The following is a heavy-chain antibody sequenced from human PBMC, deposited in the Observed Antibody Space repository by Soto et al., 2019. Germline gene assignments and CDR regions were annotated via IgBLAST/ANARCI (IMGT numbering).Heavy chain of an antibody. CDR3: ARGRGWRDY. D-gene: IGHD6-19*01. CDR1: GYSFTSYD. V-gene: IGHV1-8*01. CDR2: MDPKTGNT. Sequence: ASVKVSCKASGYSFTSYDINWVRQATGQGLEWMGWMDPKTGNTDYGQKFQGRVTMTRNTSISTAYMELSSLTSEDTAVYYCARGRGWRDYWGQGTLGTVSS. J-gene: IGHJ4*02.